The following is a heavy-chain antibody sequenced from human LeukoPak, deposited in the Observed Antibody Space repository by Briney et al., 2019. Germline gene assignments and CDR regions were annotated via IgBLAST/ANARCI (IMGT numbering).Heavy chain of an antibody. J-gene: IGHJ4*02. D-gene: IGHD4/OR15-4a*01. V-gene: IGHV1-3*01. Sequence: ASVKVSCKASGYTFTSYAMHWVRQAPGQRLEWMGWINAGNGNTKYSQKFQGRVTITRDTSASTAYMELSSLRSEDTAVYYCARDLMGLGGGDYFDYWGQGTLVTVSS. CDR1: GYTFTSYA. CDR3: ARDLMGLGGGDYFDY. CDR2: INAGNGNT.